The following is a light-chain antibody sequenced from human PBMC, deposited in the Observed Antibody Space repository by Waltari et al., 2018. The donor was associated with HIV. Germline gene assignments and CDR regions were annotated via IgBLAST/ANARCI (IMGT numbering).Light chain of an antibody. CDR1: SSDVGSYNL. CDR2: EVS. J-gene: IGLJ1*01. V-gene: IGLV2-23*02. CDR3: CSYVGWSTILYV. Sequence: QSALTQPASVSGSPGQSIAISCTGTSSDVGSYNLVSWSQQHPGKAPKLMIYEVSKRPSGVSNRFSGSKSGNTASLTISGLQAEDEADYYCCSYVGWSTILYVFGTGTKVTVL.